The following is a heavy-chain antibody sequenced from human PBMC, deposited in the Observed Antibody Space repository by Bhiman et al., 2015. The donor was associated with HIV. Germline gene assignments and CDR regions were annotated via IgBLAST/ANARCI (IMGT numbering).Heavy chain of an antibody. CDR2: ISYDESNK. J-gene: IGHJ4*02. Sequence: QVQLVESGGGVVQPGRSLRLSCAASRLTFSSYAMHWVRQAPGKGLEWVAVISYDESNKYYADSVKGRFTISRDNSKNTLYLQMNSLRSEDTAVYYCARGREQQLVGGGFDYWGQGTLVTVSS. D-gene: IGHD6-13*01. V-gene: IGHV3-30*04. CDR3: ARGREQQLVGGGFDY. CDR1: RLTFSSYA.